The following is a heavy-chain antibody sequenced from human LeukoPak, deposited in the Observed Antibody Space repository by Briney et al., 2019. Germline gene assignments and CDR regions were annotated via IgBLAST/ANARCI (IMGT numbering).Heavy chain of an antibody. CDR2: ISSSGSAI. CDR3: VRAKSVRYGSSWPTLFDY. Sequence: PGGSLRLSCAASGFTFSSYEMNWVRQAPGMGLEWLSYISSSGSAIYYADSVKGRLTISRDNAENSLYLQMNSLRAEDTAVYYCVRAKSVRYGSSWPTLFDYWGQGTLVTVSS. V-gene: IGHV3-48*03. D-gene: IGHD6-13*01. J-gene: IGHJ4*02. CDR1: GFTFSSYE.